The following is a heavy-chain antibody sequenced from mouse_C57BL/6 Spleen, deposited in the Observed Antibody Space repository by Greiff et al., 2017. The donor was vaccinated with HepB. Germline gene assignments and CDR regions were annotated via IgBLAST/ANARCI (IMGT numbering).Heavy chain of an antibody. CDR2: INYDGSST. CDR3: ARDRYYYYGSSYNAMDY. CDR1: GFTFSDYY. J-gene: IGHJ4*01. V-gene: IGHV5-16*01. D-gene: IGHD1-1*01. Sequence: EVKLMESEGGLVQPGSSMKLSCTASGFTFSDYYMAWVRQVPEKGLEWVANINYDGSSTYYLDSLKSRFIISRDNAKNILYLQMSSLKSEDTATYYCARDRYYYYGSSYNAMDYWGQGTSVTVSS.